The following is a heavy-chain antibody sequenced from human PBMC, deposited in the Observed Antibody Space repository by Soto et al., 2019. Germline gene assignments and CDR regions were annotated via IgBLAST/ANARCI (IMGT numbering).Heavy chain of an antibody. CDR2: IYHSGST. CDR3: ARAGGLGAVAVDY. J-gene: IGHJ4*02. CDR1: GGSISSGGYS. Sequence: QLQLQESGSGLVKPSQTLSLTCAVSGGSISSGGYSWSWIRQPPGKGLEWIGYIYHSGSTYYNPSLKSRVTTSVARSKNQFSLKLSSVTAAATAVYYCARAGGLGAVAVDYWGQGTLVTVSS. D-gene: IGHD6-19*01. V-gene: IGHV4-30-2*01.